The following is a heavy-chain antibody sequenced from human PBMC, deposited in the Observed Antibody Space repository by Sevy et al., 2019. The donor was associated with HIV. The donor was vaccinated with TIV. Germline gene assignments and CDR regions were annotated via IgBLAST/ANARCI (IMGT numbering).Heavy chain of an antibody. Sequence: SETLSLTCTVSGGSISSGSYYWSWIRQPAGKGLEWIGRIYTSGSTNYNPSLKSRVTISVDTSKNQFSLKLSSVTAADTAVYYCASMARGIPKGYYYYMDVWGKGTTVTVSS. CDR3: ASMARGIPKGYYYYMDV. D-gene: IGHD3-16*01. CDR1: GGSISSGSYY. J-gene: IGHJ6*03. V-gene: IGHV4-61*02. CDR2: IYTSGST.